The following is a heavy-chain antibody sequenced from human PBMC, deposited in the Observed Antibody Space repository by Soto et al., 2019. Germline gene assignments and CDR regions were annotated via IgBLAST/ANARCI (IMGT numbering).Heavy chain of an antibody. Sequence: GGSLRLSCAASGFTFRNYAMSWVRQAPGKGLEWVSAIHGGSGGTTFHADSVKGRFTISRDNSKNTLFLQLGSLRVEDTAVYYCAQAPGSGWLFESWGQGTLVTVSS. D-gene: IGHD6-19*01. CDR3: AQAPGSGWLFES. CDR2: IHGGSGGTT. J-gene: IGHJ4*02. V-gene: IGHV3-23*01. CDR1: GFTFRNYA.